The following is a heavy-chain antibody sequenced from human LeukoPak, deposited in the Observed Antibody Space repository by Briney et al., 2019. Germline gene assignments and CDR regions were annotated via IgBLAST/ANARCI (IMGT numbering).Heavy chain of an antibody. Sequence: ASVKVSCKASGYTFTGYYMHWVRQAPGQGLEWMGWINPNSGGTNYAQKFQGRVTMTRDTSISTAYMELSRLRSDDTAVYYCARGKDIVVVPAAIKGGDPWGQGTLVTVSS. CDR2: INPNSGGT. CDR3: ARGKDIVVVPAAIKGGDP. V-gene: IGHV1-2*02. CDR1: GYTFTGYY. D-gene: IGHD2-2*01. J-gene: IGHJ5*02.